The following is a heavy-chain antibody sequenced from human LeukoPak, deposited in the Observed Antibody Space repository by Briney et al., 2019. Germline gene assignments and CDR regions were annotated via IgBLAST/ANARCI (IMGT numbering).Heavy chain of an antibody. Sequence: SETLSLTCTVSGGSISSSSYYWGWIRQPPGKGLEWIGSIYYSGSTYYNPSLKSRVTISVDASKNQFSLKLSSVTAADTAVYYCARVGQGYSYGHQDYWGQGTLVTVSS. D-gene: IGHD5-18*01. CDR2: IYYSGST. CDR1: GGSISSSSYY. V-gene: IGHV4-39*07. J-gene: IGHJ4*02. CDR3: ARVGQGYSYGHQDY.